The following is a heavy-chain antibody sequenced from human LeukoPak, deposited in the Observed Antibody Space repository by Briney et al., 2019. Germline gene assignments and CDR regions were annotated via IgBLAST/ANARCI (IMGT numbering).Heavy chain of an antibody. D-gene: IGHD6-19*01. CDR2: ISSNSRYI. V-gene: IGHV3-21*01. CDR3: ARDTGHIAVAGSPHEY. CDR1: GFTLSIYR. J-gene: IGHJ4*02. Sequence: GGSLRLSCAASGFTLSIYRMTWVRQSPGKGLEWVSFISSNSRYIYYADSVKGRFTVSRDNAKNSLYLQMNSLRAEDTAVYYCARDTGHIAVAGSPHEYWGQGTLVTVSS.